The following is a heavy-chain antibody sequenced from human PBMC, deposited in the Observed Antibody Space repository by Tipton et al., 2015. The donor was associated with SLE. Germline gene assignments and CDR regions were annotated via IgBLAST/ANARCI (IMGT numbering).Heavy chain of an antibody. CDR3: ARGSRWFDNFWSGYPLGNWFDP. Sequence: LRLSCTVSGGSIRNYFWHWIRQSPGKGLEWIGYVYDSGTTKYNPSLKSRLTISVDTSKSHFSLKLTSVTAADTAIYYCARGSRWFDNFWSGYPLGNWFDPWGQGTLVTVSS. J-gene: IGHJ5*02. D-gene: IGHD3-3*01. CDR1: GGSIRNYF. CDR2: VYDSGTT. V-gene: IGHV4-59*01.